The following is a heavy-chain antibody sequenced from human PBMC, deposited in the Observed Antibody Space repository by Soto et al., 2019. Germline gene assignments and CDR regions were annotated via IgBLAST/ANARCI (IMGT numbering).Heavy chain of an antibody. CDR3: ARGRYGDY. D-gene: IGHD1-1*01. CDR1: GYTFTSYG. Sequence: QVHLVQSGAEVKKPGASVKVSCKASGYTFTSYGITWVRQAPGQGLEWMEWIRGHNGNTDYAQKLQGRVIVTRDTSTSTAYMDLRSLRSDDTAVYYCARGRYGDYCGQGALVTVSS. J-gene: IGHJ4*02. V-gene: IGHV1-18*01. CDR2: IRGHNGNT.